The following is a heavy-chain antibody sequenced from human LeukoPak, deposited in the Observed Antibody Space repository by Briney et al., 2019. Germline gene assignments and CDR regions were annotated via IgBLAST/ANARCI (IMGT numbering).Heavy chain of an antibody. J-gene: IGHJ3*02. CDR3: ARHRSVVGATILDAFDI. CDR1: GYSISSGYY. Sequence: PSETLSLTCAVSGYSISSGYYWGWIRQPPGKGLGWIGSIYHSGSTYYNPSLKSRVTISVDTSKNQFSLKLSSVTAADTAVYYCARHRSVVGATILDAFDIWGQGTMVTVSS. CDR2: IYHSGST. D-gene: IGHD1-26*01. V-gene: IGHV4-38-2*01.